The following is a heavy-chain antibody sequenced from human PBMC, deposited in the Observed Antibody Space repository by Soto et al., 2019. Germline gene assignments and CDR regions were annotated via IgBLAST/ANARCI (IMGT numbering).Heavy chain of an antibody. J-gene: IGHJ5*02. CDR1: GGSISSGGYY. V-gene: IGHV4-31*03. D-gene: IGHD3-3*01. CDR2: IYYSGST. CDR3: ARGTYYDFWSGYYSYNWFDH. Sequence: PSETLSLTCTVSGGSISSGGYYWSWIRQHPGKGLEWIGYIYYSGSTYYNPSLKSRVTISVDTSKNQFSLKLSSVTAADTAVYYCARGTYYDFWSGYYSYNWFDHWGQGTLVTVSS.